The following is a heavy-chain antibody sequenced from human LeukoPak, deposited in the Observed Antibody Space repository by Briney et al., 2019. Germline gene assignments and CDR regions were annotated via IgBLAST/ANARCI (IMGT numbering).Heavy chain of an antibody. CDR1: RFAFVTHG. D-gene: IGHD3-3*01. Sequence: GGSLRLSCAASRFAFVTHGMHWVRQAPGKGLEWVASTLYDGSSAYYADSAKGRFTISRDNSKKKMYLQMNSLRAEDTAVYYCAKGRSFGLERSDDAFDIWGQGTMVTVSS. CDR3: AKGRSFGLERSDDAFDI. V-gene: IGHV3-30*02. J-gene: IGHJ3*02. CDR2: TLYDGSSA.